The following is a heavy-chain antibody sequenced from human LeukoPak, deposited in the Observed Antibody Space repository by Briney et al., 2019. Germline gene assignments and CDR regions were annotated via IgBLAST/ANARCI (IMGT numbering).Heavy chain of an antibody. CDR2: IYTSGST. V-gene: IGHV4-61*02. J-gene: IGHJ4*02. D-gene: IGHD5-12*01. Sequence: SQTLSLTCTVSGGSISSGSYYWSWIRQPAGKGLEWIGRIYTSGSTNYNPSLKSRVTISVDTSKNQFSLKLSSVTAADTAVYYCARDNGYSGYDWGQGTLVTVSS. CDR3: ARDNGYSGYD. CDR1: GGSISSGSYY.